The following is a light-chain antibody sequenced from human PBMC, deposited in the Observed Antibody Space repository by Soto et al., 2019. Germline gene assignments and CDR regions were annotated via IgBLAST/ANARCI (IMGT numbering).Light chain of an antibody. J-gene: IGLJ1*01. CDR3: SSYKSSSTPYA. Sequence: QSALTQPASVSGSPGQSITISCTGTSSDVGGYNYVSWYQQHPGKAPKLMIYEVSNRPSGVSNRFSGSKSGNTASLTISGLQDEDEADYYCSSYKSSSTPYAFGTGTKXT. CDR1: SSDVGGYNY. CDR2: EVS. V-gene: IGLV2-14*01.